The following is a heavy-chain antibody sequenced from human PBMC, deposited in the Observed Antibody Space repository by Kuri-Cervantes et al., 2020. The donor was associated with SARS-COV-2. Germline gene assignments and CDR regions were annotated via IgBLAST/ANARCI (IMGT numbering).Heavy chain of an antibody. V-gene: IGHV1-2*02. CDR3: ARITGDKNFDY. CDR2: INPNSGGT. CDR1: GYTFTGYY. J-gene: IGHJ4*02. D-gene: IGHD7-27*01. Sequence: AAVKVSCKASGYTFTGYYMHWVRQATGQGLEWMGWINPNSGGTNYAQKFQGRVTMTRDTSISTAYMELSRLRSDDTAVYYCARITGDKNFDYWGQGTLVTVSS.